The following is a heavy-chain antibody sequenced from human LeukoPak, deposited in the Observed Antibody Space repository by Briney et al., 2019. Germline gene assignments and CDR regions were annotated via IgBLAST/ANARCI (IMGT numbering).Heavy chain of an antibody. J-gene: IGHJ4*02. Sequence: ASVKVSCKASGYTFTSYGISWVRQAPGQGLEWMGWISAYNGNTNYAQKLQGRVTMTTDTSTSTAYMELSSLRSDDTAVYFCATRMPGSQSDNWGQGTLVTVSS. D-gene: IGHD3-10*01. CDR3: ATRMPGSQSDN. CDR2: ISAYNGNT. V-gene: IGHV1-18*01. CDR1: GYTFTSYG.